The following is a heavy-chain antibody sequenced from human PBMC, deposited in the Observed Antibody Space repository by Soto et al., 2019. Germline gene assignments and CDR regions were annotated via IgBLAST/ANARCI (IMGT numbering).Heavy chain of an antibody. CDR3: ERERLWFGHDLDY. D-gene: IGHD3-10*01. CDR1: GFTFSSYG. J-gene: IGHJ4*01. CDR2: IWYDGSNK. V-gene: IGHV3-33*01. Sequence: PGWSLRLSCAASGFTFSSYGMHWVRHAPGKGLEWVAVIWYDGSNKYYADSVKGRFTISRDNSKNTLYLQMNSLRAEDTAVYYCERERLWFGHDLDYWGHGTLVTVSS.